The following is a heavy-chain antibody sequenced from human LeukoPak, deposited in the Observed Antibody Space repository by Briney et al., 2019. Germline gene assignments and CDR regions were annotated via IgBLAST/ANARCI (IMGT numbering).Heavy chain of an antibody. J-gene: IGHJ5*02. D-gene: IGHD3-3*01. Sequence: SQTLSLTCTVSGGSISSGSYYWSWIRQPAGKGLEWIGRIYTSGSTNYNPSLKSRVTISVDTSKSQFSLKLSSVTAADTAVYYCARELRFLEWATKPWGQGTLVTVSS. CDR1: GGSISSGSYY. CDR2: IYTSGST. V-gene: IGHV4-61*02. CDR3: ARELRFLEWATKP.